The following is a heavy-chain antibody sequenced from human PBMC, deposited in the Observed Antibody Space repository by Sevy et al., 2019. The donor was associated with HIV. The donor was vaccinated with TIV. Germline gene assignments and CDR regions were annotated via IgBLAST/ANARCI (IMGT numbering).Heavy chain of an antibody. Sequence: ASVKVSCKASGYTFITYAMNWVRQAPGQGLEWMGWINTNTGNPTYAQGFTGRFVFSLETSVSTAYLQISSLKAEDTAVYYCARDITMVRGVPRWFDPWGQGTLVTVS. J-gene: IGHJ5*02. CDR2: INTNTGNP. CDR1: GYTFITYA. D-gene: IGHD3-10*01. CDR3: ARDITMVRGVPRWFDP. V-gene: IGHV7-4-1*02.